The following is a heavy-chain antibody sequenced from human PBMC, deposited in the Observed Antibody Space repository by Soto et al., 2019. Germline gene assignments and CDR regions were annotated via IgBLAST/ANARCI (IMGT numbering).Heavy chain of an antibody. V-gene: IGHV4-59*08. CDR1: GGSISSYY. Sequence: SETLSLTCTVSGGSISSYYWSWIRQPPGKGLEWIGYIYYSGSTNYNPSLKSRVTISVDTSKNQFSLKLSSVTAADTAVYYCAGKAVVVVGSDAFDIWGQGTMVTVSS. D-gene: IGHD2-15*01. J-gene: IGHJ3*02. CDR3: AGKAVVVVGSDAFDI. CDR2: IYYSGST.